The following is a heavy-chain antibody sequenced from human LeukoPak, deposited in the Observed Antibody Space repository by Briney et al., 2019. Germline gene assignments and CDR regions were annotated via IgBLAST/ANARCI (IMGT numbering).Heavy chain of an antibody. CDR3: AKSHYYASGSFSPFGS. CDR1: GFTFDDYT. V-gene: IGHV3-43*01. Sequence: GGSLTLSCAASGFTFDDYTMHWIRQAPGKGLEWVSLVTWNGAYTNYADSVKGRFTSSRDSSRNSLYLQMNSLRPADTAVYYCAKSHYYASGSFSPFGSWGQGTLVTVSS. D-gene: IGHD3-10*01. CDR2: VTWNGAYT. J-gene: IGHJ4*02.